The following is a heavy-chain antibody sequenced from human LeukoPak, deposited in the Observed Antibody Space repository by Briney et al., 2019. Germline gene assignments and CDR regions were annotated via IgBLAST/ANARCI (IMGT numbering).Heavy chain of an antibody. Sequence: PSETLSLTCAVYGGSFSGYYWSWIRQPPGKGLEWIGEINHSGSTNYNPSLKSRVTISVDTSKNQFSLKLSSVTAADTAVYYCARVRGWYGSYYFDYWGQGTLVTVSS. V-gene: IGHV4-34*01. CDR3: ARVRGWYGSYYFDY. CDR1: GGSFSGYY. J-gene: IGHJ4*02. CDR2: INHSGST. D-gene: IGHD6-19*01.